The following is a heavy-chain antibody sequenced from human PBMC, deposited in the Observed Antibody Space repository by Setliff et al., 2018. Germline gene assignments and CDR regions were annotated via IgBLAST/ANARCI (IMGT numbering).Heavy chain of an antibody. CDR2: IFHSGST. D-gene: IGHD3-16*02. CDR3: ARLESLGDLSLYGLWFDP. J-gene: IGHJ5*02. CDR1: GSSITSSNR. V-gene: IGHV4-4*02. Sequence: SETLSLTCAVSGSSITSSNRWSWVRQPPGKGLEWIGQIFHSGSTHYNPSLKSRLTISVDQSKNQFSLKLKSVTAADTAVYYCARLESLGDLSLYGLWFDPWGQGTLVTVS.